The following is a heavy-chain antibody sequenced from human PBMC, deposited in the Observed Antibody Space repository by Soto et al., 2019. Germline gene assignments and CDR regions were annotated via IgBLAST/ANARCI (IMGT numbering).Heavy chain of an antibody. D-gene: IGHD6-13*01. V-gene: IGHV4-59*08. J-gene: IGHJ4*02. Sequence: SETLSLTCTVSGGSISRYYWSWIRQRPGKGLEWIGYIYYSGSTNYNPSLKSRVTISVDTSKNQFSLKLSSVTAADTTVYYCARLKKGGLGSRWEPIDYRGQGTLVTVSS. CDR3: ARLKKGGLGSRWEPIDY. CDR1: GGSISRYY. CDR2: IYYSGST.